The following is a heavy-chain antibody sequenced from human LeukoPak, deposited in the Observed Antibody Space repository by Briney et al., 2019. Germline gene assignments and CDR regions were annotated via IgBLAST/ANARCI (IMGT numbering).Heavy chain of an antibody. J-gene: IGHJ4*02. Sequence: SETLSLTCTVSGGSISNNNYYWAWIRQPPGKGLECIGSIYYSGSPYCNPSLKSRVTISVDTSKNQFSLRLSSVTAADTAVYYCATWRTAKTGFDYWGKGTLVTVSS. D-gene: IGHD1-1*01. CDR2: IYYSGSP. CDR3: ATWRTAKTGFDY. CDR1: GGSISNNNYY. V-gene: IGHV4-39*01.